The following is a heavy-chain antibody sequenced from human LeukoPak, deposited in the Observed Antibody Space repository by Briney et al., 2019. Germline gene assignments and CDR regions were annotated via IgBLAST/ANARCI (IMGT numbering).Heavy chain of an antibody. CDR2: ISAYNGNT. J-gene: IGHJ6*02. CDR3: ARGGGSSWTDYYGMDV. Sequence: ASVKVSCKASGYTFTSYGISWVRQAPGQGLGWMGWISAYNGNTNYAQKLQGRVTMTTDTSTSTAYMELRSLRSDDTAVNYCARGGGSSWTDYYGMDVWGQGTTVTVSS. D-gene: IGHD6-13*01. V-gene: IGHV1-18*01. CDR1: GYTFTSYG.